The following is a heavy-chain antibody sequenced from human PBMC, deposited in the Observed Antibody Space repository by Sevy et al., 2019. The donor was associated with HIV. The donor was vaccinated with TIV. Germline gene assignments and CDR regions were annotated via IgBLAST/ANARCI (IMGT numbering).Heavy chain of an antibody. CDR1: GFTFSSYE. J-gene: IGHJ4*02. D-gene: IGHD4-17*01. Sequence: GGSLRLSCVASGFTFSSYEMNWVRQAPGKGLEWVSYISNSGSDIHYSDSLRGRFTISRDNAKNSLFLQMNSLRAEDTAVYYCARDLPPSATTVAHFDYCGQGTLVTVSS. V-gene: IGHV3-48*03. CDR2: ISNSGSDI. CDR3: ARDLPPSATTVAHFDY.